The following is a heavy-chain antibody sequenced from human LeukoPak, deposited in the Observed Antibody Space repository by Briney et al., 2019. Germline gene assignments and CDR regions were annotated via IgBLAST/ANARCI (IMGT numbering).Heavy chain of an antibody. CDR1: GDSVSGNYW. J-gene: IGHJ4*02. Sequence: PSETLSLTCAVSGDSVSGNYWWSWVRQSPGKGLEWIGEVFHSGSTNYNPSLMGRVTISLDMSKNQVSLKLRSVTAADTAVYYCARHRGGYNCHDYWGQGALVTVSS. D-gene: IGHD5-18*01. V-gene: IGHV4-4*02. CDR2: VFHSGST. CDR3: ARHRGGYNCHDY.